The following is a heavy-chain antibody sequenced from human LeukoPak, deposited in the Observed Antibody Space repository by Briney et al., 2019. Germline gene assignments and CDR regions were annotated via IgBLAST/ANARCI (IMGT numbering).Heavy chain of an antibody. CDR1: GFTFSDYY. V-gene: IGHV3-11*04. CDR2: ISSSGSTI. Sequence: GGSLRLSCAASGFTFSDYYMSWIRQAPGKGLEWVSYISSSGSTIYYADSVKGRFTISRDSAKNSLYLQMSSLRAEDTAVYYCASGTYYYDAPSSYWGQGTLVTVSS. D-gene: IGHD3-22*01. CDR3: ASGTYYYDAPSSY. J-gene: IGHJ4*02.